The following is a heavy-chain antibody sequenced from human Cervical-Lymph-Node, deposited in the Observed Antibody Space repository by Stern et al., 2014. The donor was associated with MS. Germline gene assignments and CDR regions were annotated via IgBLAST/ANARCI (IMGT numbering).Heavy chain of an antibody. CDR1: GFSLSTIGVG. D-gene: IGHD3-10*01. Sequence: QVTLKESGPTLVKPTQTLTLTCTFSGFSLSTIGVGVGWIRQPPGKALEWLALIYWDDDKRYRPSLKSRLTITKDTSKNQVVHTMTNMDPVDTATYYCAHTLITLDRGVPFDYWGQGTLVTISS. CDR2: IYWDDDK. J-gene: IGHJ4*02. V-gene: IGHV2-5*02. CDR3: AHTLITLDRGVPFDY.